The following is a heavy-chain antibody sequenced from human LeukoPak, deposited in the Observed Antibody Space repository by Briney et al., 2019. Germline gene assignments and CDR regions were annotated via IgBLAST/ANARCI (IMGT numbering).Heavy chain of an antibody. V-gene: IGHV4-34*01. CDR1: GGSFSGYY. Sequence: SETLSLTCAVYGGSFSGYYWSWIRQPPGKGLEWIGEINHSGSTNYNPSLKSRVTISVDTSKNQFSLKLSSVTAADTAVYYCARAAGNLSGDYWGQGTLVTVSS. J-gene: IGHJ4*02. CDR3: ARAAGNLSGDY. D-gene: IGHD3-10*01. CDR2: INHSGST.